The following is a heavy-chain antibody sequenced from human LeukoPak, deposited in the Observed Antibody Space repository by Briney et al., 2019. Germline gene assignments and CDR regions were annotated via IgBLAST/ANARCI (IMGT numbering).Heavy chain of an antibody. Sequence: ASVKVSCKASGCTFTAYYIHWVRQAPGQGLEWMGWIDPNSGDTKYVEKFQGRVTMTRDTSFSTAYMALSSLRSDDTAMYYCARAMNSWFLLDLDYWGQGNLVTVSS. D-gene: IGHD3-22*01. V-gene: IGHV1-2*02. CDR1: GCTFTAYY. J-gene: IGHJ4*02. CDR2: IDPNSGDT. CDR3: ARAMNSWFLLDLDY.